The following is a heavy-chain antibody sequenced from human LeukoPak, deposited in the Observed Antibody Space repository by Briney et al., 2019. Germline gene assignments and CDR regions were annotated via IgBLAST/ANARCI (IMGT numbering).Heavy chain of an antibody. Sequence: SETLSLTCTVSGGSISSGGYYWSWIRQHPGKGLEWIGYIYYSGSTYYNPSLKSRVTISVDTSKDQFSLKLSSVTAADTAVYYCARSDYGDYSHLFDCWGQGTLVTVSS. D-gene: IGHD4-17*01. J-gene: IGHJ4*02. CDR2: IYYSGST. CDR1: GGSISSGGYY. CDR3: ARSDYGDYSHLFDC. V-gene: IGHV4-31*03.